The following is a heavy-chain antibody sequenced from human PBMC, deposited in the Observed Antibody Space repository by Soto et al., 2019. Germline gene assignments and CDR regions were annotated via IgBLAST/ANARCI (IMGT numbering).Heavy chain of an antibody. V-gene: IGHV3-23*01. Sequence: GGSLRLSCAASGFTFRSYAMGWVRQAPGKGLEWVADISDSGGVTFHADSVKGRLTIFRDNSESTLYLQMSSLRDEDSAVYYCVRNAIASRPFSYYNYYYMDVWGMGTTVTVSS. D-gene: IGHD6-6*01. J-gene: IGHJ6*03. CDR1: GFTFRSYA. CDR3: VRNAIASRPFSYYNYYYMDV. CDR2: ISDSGGVT.